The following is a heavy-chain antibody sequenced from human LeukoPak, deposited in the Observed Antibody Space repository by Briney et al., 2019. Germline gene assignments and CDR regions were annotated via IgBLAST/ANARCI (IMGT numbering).Heavy chain of an antibody. J-gene: IGHJ3*02. D-gene: IGHD5-18*01. CDR2: IYYSGST. Sequence: SESLCLTCTVSGGSVSSGCYYWSWIRQPPGTGLEWIGYIYYSGSTNYNPSLKSRITISVDTSKDQLSLKLSSVTATDAAVYYCARDKRGYSYGYAFDISGQGTMVTVSS. V-gene: IGHV4-61*01. CDR3: ARDKRGYSYGYAFDI. CDR1: GGSVSSGCYY.